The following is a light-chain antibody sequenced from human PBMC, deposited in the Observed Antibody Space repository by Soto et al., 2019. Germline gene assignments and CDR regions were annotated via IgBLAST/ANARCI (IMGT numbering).Light chain of an antibody. Sequence: EIVLTQSPATLSLSPGESATLSCRASQSLASNYLAWYQQKPGQAPRLLIYGASNRATGIPDRFSGSGSGTEFIVTISKVEPEDFAVYYCQQYGSTPPGSFGRGTKLEMK. CDR3: QQYGSTPPGS. V-gene: IGKV3-20*01. CDR1: QSLASNY. CDR2: GAS. J-gene: IGKJ2*03.